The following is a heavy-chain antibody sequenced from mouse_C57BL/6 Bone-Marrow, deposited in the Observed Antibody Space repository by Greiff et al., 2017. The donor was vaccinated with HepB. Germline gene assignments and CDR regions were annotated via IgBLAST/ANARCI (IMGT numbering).Heavy chain of an antibody. J-gene: IGHJ4*01. CDR1: GFTFTDYY. CDR2: IRNKANGYTT. Sequence: EVKLVESGGGLVQPGGSLSLSCAASGFTFTDYYMSWVRQPPGKALEWLGFIRNKANGYTTEYSASVKGRFTISRDNSQSILYLQMNALRAEDSATYYCARYKIPYYGSSPYYAMDYWGQGTSVTVSS. V-gene: IGHV7-3*01. CDR3: ARYKIPYYGSSPYYAMDY. D-gene: IGHD1-1*01.